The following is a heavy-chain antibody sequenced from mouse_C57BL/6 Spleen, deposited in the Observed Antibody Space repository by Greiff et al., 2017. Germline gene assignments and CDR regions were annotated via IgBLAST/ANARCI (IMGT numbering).Heavy chain of an antibody. CDR2: IYPGDGDT. D-gene: IGHD1-1*01. CDR3: ARWDYYGSSYDWYFDV. J-gene: IGHJ1*03. CDR1: GYAFSSSW. V-gene: IGHV1-82*01. Sequence: VKLVESGPELVKPGASVKISCKASGYAFSSSWMNWVKQRPGKGLEWIGRIYPGDGDTNYNGKFKGKATLTADKSSSTAYMQLSSLTSEDSAVYFCARWDYYGSSYDWYFDVWGTGTTVTVSS.